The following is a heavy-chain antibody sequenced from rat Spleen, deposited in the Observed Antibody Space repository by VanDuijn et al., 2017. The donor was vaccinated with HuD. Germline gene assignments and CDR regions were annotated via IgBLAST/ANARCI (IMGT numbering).Heavy chain of an antibody. CDR2: MWSGGST. CDR1: GFSLTSYN. V-gene: IGHV2-45*01. D-gene: IGHD1-8*01. CDR3: TRLTTVATWDVMDA. J-gene: IGHJ4*01. Sequence: QVQLKESGPGLVQPSETLSLTCTVSGFSLTSYNVHWVRQPPGKGLEWMGIMWSGGSTDYNSALKSRLSISRDTTKNQVFLKMNSLQTDDTGTYYCTRLTTVATWDVMDAWGQGASVTVSS.